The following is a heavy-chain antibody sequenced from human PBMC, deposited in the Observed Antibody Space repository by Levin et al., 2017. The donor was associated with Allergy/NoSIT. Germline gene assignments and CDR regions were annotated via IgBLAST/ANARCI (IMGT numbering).Heavy chain of an antibody. D-gene: IGHD3-22*01. CDR3: ARGAYDSRGYYPDRLSQ. CDR1: GFTVSSNY. CDR2: IYSGGST. J-gene: IGHJ4*02. Sequence: GGSLRLSCAASGFTVSSNYMSWVRQAPGKGLEWVSVIYSGGSTYYADSVKGRFTISRDNSKNTLYLQMNSLRAEDTAVYYCARGAYDSRGYYPDRLSQWGQGTLVTVSS. V-gene: IGHV3-53*01.